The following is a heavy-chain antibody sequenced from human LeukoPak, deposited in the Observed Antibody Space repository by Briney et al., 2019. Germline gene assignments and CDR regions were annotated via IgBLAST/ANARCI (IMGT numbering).Heavy chain of an antibody. J-gene: IGHJ6*02. CDR3: ARGHTYGYGVDV. Sequence: GGSLRLSCAASGFTFSSYWMHWVRQAPGKGLVWVSRINYDGSSTSYADSVKGRFTISRDNAKNTLYLQMNSLRAEDTAVYYCARGHTYGYGVDVWGQGTRSPSP. D-gene: IGHD5-18*01. CDR1: GFTFSSYW. V-gene: IGHV3-74*01. CDR2: INYDGSST.